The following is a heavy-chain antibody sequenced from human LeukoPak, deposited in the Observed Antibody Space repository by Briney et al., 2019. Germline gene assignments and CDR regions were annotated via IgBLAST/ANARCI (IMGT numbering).Heavy chain of an antibody. J-gene: IGHJ4*02. CDR3: ARSGYSSSWSYYFDY. CDR1: GGSFSGYY. Sequence: SETLSLTCAVYGGSFSGYYWSWIRQPPGKGLKWIGEINHSGSTNYNPSLKSRVTISVDTSKNQFSLKLSSVTAADTAVYYCARSGYSSSWSYYFDYWGQGTLVTVSS. V-gene: IGHV4-34*01. CDR2: INHSGST. D-gene: IGHD6-13*01.